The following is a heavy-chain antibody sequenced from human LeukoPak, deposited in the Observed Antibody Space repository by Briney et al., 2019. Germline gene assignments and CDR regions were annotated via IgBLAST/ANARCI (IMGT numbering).Heavy chain of an antibody. J-gene: IGHJ6*03. CDR1: GFTFSSYG. CDR3: ARGRPGVRVPNYYYYMDV. CDR2: IRYDGSNK. V-gene: IGHV3-30*02. Sequence: GGSLRLSCAASGFTFSSYGMHWVRQAPGEGLEWVAFIRYDGSNKYYADSVKGRFTISRDNSKNTLYLQMNSLRAEDTAVYYCARGRPGVRVPNYYYYMDVWGKGTTVTVSS. D-gene: IGHD3-10*01.